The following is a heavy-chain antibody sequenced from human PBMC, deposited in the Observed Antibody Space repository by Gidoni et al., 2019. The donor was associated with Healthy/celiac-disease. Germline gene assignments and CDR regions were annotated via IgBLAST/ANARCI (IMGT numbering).Heavy chain of an antibody. CDR1: GFTFSSYA. CDR3: ARGDKAAAGTGDY. Sequence: QVQLVESGGGVVQPGRSLRLSCAASGFTFSSYAMHWVRTAPGKGLEWVAVISYDGSNKYYADAVKGRFTISRDNSKNTLYLQMNSLRAEDTAVYYCARGDKAAAGTGDYWGQGTLVTVSS. CDR2: ISYDGSNK. D-gene: IGHD6-13*01. V-gene: IGHV3-30-3*01. J-gene: IGHJ4*02.